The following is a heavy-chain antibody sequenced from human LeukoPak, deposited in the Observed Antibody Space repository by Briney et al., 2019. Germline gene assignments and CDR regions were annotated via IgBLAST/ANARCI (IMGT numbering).Heavy chain of an antibody. Sequence: ASVKVSCKASGYTFTGYYMHWVRQAPGQGLEWMGWINPNTGGTNYAQKFQGRVTMTRGTSISTAYMELSSLRSDDTAVYFCARGCIAVAGTCGGGFANYWGQGTLVTVSS. CDR1: GYTFTGYY. V-gene: IGHV1-2*02. J-gene: IGHJ4*02. CDR2: INPNTGGT. D-gene: IGHD6-19*01. CDR3: ARGCIAVAGTCGGGFANY.